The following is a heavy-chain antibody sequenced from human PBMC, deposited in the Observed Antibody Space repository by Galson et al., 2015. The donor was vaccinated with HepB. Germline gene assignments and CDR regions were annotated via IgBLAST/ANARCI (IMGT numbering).Heavy chain of an antibody. CDR1: GGSISSGDYY. CDR2: IYYSGST. CDR3: ARDLSTGDPLSSPTDAFDI. V-gene: IGHV4-30-4*01. D-gene: IGHD7-27*01. Sequence: TLSLTCTVSGGSISSGDYYWSWIRQPPGKGLEWIGYIYYSGSTYYNPSLKSRVTISVDTSKNQFSLKLSSVTAADTAVYYCARDLSTGDPLSSPTDAFDIWGQGTMVTVSS. J-gene: IGHJ3*02.